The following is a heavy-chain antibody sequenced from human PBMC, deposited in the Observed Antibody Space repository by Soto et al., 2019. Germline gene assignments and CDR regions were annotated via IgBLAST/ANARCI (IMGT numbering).Heavy chain of an antibody. D-gene: IGHD3-16*02. V-gene: IGHV3-23*01. CDR1: GFTFSSYA. J-gene: IGHJ4*02. CDR3: GKSRVFIGAIVTLLDS. CDR2: ISNNGGTA. Sequence: EVQLLESGGGLVQPGGSLTLSCATSGFTFSSYAMVWVRQAAEKGLEWVASISNNGGTAYYADSVKGRFTISRGNSENTLYLQMNGLRADDTALYFCGKSRVFIGAIVTLLDSWGQGTQVTVSS.